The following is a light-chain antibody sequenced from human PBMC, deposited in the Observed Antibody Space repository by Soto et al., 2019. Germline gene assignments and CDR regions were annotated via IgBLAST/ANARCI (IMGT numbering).Light chain of an antibody. Sequence: EIVLTQTPGTLSLSPGERATLSCRASQSVSSSYLAWYQQKPCQAPRLLIYGASSRTTGIPDRFSGSGSETDFTLTTSRLEPEEFAVYYYQEYDSSSWTFGQGTKVEIK. CDR1: QSVSSSY. CDR3: QEYDSSSWT. J-gene: IGKJ1*01. V-gene: IGKV3-20*01. CDR2: GAS.